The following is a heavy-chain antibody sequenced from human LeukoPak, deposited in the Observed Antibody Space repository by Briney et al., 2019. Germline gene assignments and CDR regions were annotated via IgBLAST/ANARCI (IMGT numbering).Heavy chain of an antibody. Sequence: PSETLSLTCAVYGGSFSGYYWSWIRQPPGKGLEWIGEINHSGSTNYNPSLKSRVTISVDTSKNQFSLKLSSVTAADTAVYYCARISRIFGVVISYFDYWGQGTLVTVSP. V-gene: IGHV4-34*01. CDR1: GGSFSGYY. CDR3: ARISRIFGVVISYFDY. D-gene: IGHD3-3*01. CDR2: INHSGST. J-gene: IGHJ4*02.